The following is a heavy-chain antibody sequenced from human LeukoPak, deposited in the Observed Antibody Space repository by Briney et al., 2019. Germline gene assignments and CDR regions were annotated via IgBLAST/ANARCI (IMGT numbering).Heavy chain of an antibody. J-gene: IGHJ4*02. CDR2: INHSGST. D-gene: IGHD3-10*01. CDR1: GGSISSYY. V-gene: IGHV4-34*01. CDR3: ARSGPRRITMVRGVPLSFDY. Sequence: PSETLSLTCTVSGGSISSYYWSWIRQPPGKGLEWIGEINHSGSTNYNPSLKSRVTISVDTSKNQFSLKLSSVTAADTAVYYCARSGPRRITMVRGVPLSFDYWGQGTLVTVSS.